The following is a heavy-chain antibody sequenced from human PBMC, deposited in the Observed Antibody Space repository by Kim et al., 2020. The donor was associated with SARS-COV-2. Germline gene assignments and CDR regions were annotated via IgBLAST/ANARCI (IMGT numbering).Heavy chain of an antibody. CDR3: AKVRAGADDAFDI. D-gene: IGHD1-26*01. Sequence: GGSLRLSCAASGFTCSSYGMSWVRQAPGKGLEWISGSGGNTYYADSVKGRFTISRDNSKNTLYLQMNSLRAEDTAVYYCAKVRAGADDAFDIWGQGTMVTVSS. CDR1: GFTCSSYG. CDR2: SGSGGNT. V-gene: IGHV3-23*01. J-gene: IGHJ3*02.